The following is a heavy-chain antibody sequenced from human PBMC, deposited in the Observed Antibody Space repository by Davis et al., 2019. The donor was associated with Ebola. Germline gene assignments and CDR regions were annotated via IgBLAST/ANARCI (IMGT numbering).Heavy chain of an antibody. CDR2: IWYDGSNK. CDR1: GFTFSSYG. Sequence: GESLKISCAASGFTFSSYGMHWVRQVPGKGLEWVAVIWYDGSNKYYADSVKGRFTISRDNSKNTLYLQMNSLRAEDTAVYYCARDRTTLDYWGQGTLVTVSS. J-gene: IGHJ4*02. CDR3: ARDRTTLDY. V-gene: IGHV3-33*01. D-gene: IGHD2-2*01.